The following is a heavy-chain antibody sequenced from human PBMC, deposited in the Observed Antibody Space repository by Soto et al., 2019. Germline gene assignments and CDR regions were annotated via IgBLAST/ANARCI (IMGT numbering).Heavy chain of an antibody. CDR1: GYTFTGYY. V-gene: IGHV1-2*04. CDR3: AREKGGGEGVSPYYYYYGMDV. Sequence: ASVKVSCKASGYTFTGYYMHWVRQAPGQGLEWMGWINPNSGGTNYAQKFQGWVTMTRDTSISTAYMELSRLRSDDTAVYYCAREKGGGEGVSPYYYYYGMDVWGQGTTVTVSS. D-gene: IGHD2-15*01. CDR2: INPNSGGT. J-gene: IGHJ6*02.